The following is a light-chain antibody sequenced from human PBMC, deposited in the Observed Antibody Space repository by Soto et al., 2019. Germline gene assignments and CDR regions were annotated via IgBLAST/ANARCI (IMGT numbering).Light chain of an antibody. J-gene: IGKJ3*01. V-gene: IGKV3-15*01. CDR2: GGF. Sequence: IVLTQSPGTLSVSPGERVILSCRASQTLRNKLAWYQQKPGQAPRLLIYGGFTRATGIPARFSGSGSGTESTLTINSLQSEDFAIYYCQQHNAWPLTFGPGTKLYLK. CDR1: QTLRNK. CDR3: QQHNAWPLT.